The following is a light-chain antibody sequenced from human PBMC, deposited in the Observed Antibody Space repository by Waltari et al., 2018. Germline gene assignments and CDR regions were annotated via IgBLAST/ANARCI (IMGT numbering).Light chain of an antibody. CDR3: SAWDGSRSGWV. J-gene: IGLJ3*02. V-gene: IGLV1-47*01. CDR1: SPSFGYSC. Sequence: QSVLTQPPSASGTPGQSVTIPCSGPSPSFGYSCVLWYQQLPGTAPGLLLYRSDQRPSGVPDRFSGSKSGTSASLAISGLRSEDEADYYCSAWDGSRSGWVFGGGTKLTVL. CDR2: RSD.